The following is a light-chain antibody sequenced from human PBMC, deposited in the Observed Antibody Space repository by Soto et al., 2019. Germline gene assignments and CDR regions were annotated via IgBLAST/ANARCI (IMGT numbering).Light chain of an antibody. CDR1: QSIDTW. Sequence: QMTQSPSTLSASVGDTVTITCRASQSIDTWLAWYQQKPGKAPRLLIYDASYLESGVPSRFSGSGSGTEFTLTINGLQTDDIATYYCQQYENFSPTFGPGTKVAIK. CDR3: QQYENFSPT. CDR2: DAS. J-gene: IGKJ3*01. V-gene: IGKV1-5*01.